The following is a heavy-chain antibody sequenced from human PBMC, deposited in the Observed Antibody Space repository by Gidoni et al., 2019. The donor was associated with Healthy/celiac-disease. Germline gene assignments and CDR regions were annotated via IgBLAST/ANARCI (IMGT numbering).Heavy chain of an antibody. CDR1: GGSFSGYY. CDR2: INHSGST. J-gene: IGHJ4*02. CDR3: AREGDAARAFDY. D-gene: IGHD6-6*01. V-gene: IGHV4-34*01. Sequence: QVQLQQWGAGLLKPSETLSLTCAVYGGSFSGYYWSWIRQPPGTGLEWIGEINHSGSTNYNPSLKSRVTISVDTSKTQFSLKLSSVPAADTAVYYCAREGDAARAFDYWGQGTLVTVSS.